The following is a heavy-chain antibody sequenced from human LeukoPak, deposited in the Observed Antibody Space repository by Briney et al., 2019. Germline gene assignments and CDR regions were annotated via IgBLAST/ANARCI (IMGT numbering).Heavy chain of an antibody. V-gene: IGHV1-2*02. J-gene: IGHJ4*02. Sequence: ASVKVSCKASGYTFTGYYMHWVRQAPGQGLEWMGWINPNCGGTNYAQKFQGRVTMTRDTSISTAYMELSRLRSDDTAVYYCARETYDSSGYYIGTYYFDYWGQGTLVTVSS. D-gene: IGHD3-22*01. CDR3: ARETYDSSGYYIGTYYFDY. CDR2: INPNCGGT. CDR1: GYTFTGYY.